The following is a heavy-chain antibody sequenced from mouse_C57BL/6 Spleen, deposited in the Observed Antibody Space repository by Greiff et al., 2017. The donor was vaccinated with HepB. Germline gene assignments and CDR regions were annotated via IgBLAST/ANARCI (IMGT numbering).Heavy chain of an antibody. CDR3: ARLLRRRGYFDV. Sequence: EVQLQESGPGLVKPSQSLSLTCSVTGYSITSGYYWNWIRQFPGNKLEWMGYISYDGSNNYNPSLKNRISITRDTSKNQFFLKLNSVTTEDTATYYCARLLRRRGYFDVWGTGTTVTVSS. J-gene: IGHJ1*03. CDR1: GYSITSGYY. CDR2: ISYDGSN. V-gene: IGHV3-6*01. D-gene: IGHD1-1*01.